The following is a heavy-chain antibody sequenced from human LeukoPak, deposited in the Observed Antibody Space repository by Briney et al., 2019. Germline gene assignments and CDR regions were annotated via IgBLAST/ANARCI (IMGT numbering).Heavy chain of an antibody. CDR3: ARDPSDFWSKSYHYYYYMDV. D-gene: IGHD3-3*01. CDR1: GYTFTDYY. Sequence: ASVKVSCKASGYTFTDYYIHWVRQAPGQGLEWMGWINPNTGDTNYAQKFQGRVTMTRDTSISTAYMELSRLRSDDTAVYYCARDPSDFWSKSYHYYYYMDVWGKGTTVTVSS. J-gene: IGHJ6*03. V-gene: IGHV1-2*02. CDR2: INPNTGDT.